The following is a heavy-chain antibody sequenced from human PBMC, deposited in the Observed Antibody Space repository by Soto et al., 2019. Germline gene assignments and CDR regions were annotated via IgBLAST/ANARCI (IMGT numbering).Heavy chain of an antibody. CDR1: GFSLSVYW. CDR3: VRVLKSIGWDNDVFDI. V-gene: IGHV3-74*01. J-gene: IGHJ3*02. CDR2: IDTYGSAT. D-gene: IGHD6-19*01. Sequence: GGSLRLSCAASGFSLSVYWMHWVRQAPGKGLAWVSRIDTYGSATKYADSVEGRFSISKDNAENTLYLQMNNLRADDTAVYYCVRVLKSIGWDNDVFDIWGQGTMVTFSS.